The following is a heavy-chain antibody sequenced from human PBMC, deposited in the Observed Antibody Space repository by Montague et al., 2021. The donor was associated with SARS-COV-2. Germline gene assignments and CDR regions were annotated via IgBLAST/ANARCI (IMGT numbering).Heavy chain of an antibody. CDR3: ARDAEGIATRRSDAFDI. V-gene: IGHV3-53*01. D-gene: IGHD6-6*01. J-gene: IGHJ3*02. CDR1: GFTASSNY. Sequence: SLRLSCAASGFTASSNYMSWVRQAPGKGLEWVSVIYSGGSTYYADSAKGRFTISRDNSKNTRYFQMNSLRAEDTAVYYCARDAEGIATRRSDAFDIWGQGTMVTVSS. CDR2: IYSGGST.